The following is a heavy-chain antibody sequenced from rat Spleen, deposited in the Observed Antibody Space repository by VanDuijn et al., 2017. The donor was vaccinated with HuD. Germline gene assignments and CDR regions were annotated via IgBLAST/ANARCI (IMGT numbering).Heavy chain of an antibody. Sequence: EVKLVESGGGLVQPGRSLKLSCAASGFTFSTYYMAWVRQAPTKGLEWVASISTGGGNTYYRDSVKGRFTISRDNAQSTLYLQMNSLRSEDTATYYCARHTTNYGLFGYWGQGVMVTVSS. D-gene: IGHD1-11*01. CDR2: ISTGGGNT. J-gene: IGHJ2*01. V-gene: IGHV5-25*01. CDR1: GFTFSTYY. CDR3: ARHTTNYGLFGY.